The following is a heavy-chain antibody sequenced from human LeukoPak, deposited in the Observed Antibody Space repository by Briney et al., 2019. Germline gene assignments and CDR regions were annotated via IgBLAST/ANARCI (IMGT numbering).Heavy chain of an antibody. D-gene: IGHD3-22*01. Sequence: ASVKVSCKASGYTFTSYYMHWVRQAPGQGLEWMGIINPSGGSTSYAQKFQGRVTMTRDMSTSTVYMELSSLRSEDTAVYYCARASAEYYYDSSGYYYLDYWGQGTLVTVSS. CDR3: ARASAEYYYDSSGYYYLDY. CDR2: INPSGGST. CDR1: GYTFTSYY. V-gene: IGHV1-46*01. J-gene: IGHJ4*02.